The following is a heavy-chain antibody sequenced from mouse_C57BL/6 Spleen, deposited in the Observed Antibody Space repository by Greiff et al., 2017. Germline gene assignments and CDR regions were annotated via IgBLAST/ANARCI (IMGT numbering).Heavy chain of an antibody. D-gene: IGHD1-1*01. J-gene: IGHJ1*03. CDR3: TRCHYYGSSYRYFDV. CDR1: GYTFTDYE. V-gene: IGHV1-15*01. CDR2: IVPETGGT. Sequence: VLLQESGAELVRPGASVTLSCKASGYTFTDYEMHWVKQTPVHGLEWIAAIVPETGGTAYNQKFKGNAILTADKSSSAAYMVLRSLTSEDSAVYYCTRCHYYGSSYRYFDVWGTGTTVTVSS.